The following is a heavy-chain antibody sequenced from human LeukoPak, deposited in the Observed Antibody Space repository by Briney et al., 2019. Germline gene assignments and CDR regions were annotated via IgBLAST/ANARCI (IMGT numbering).Heavy chain of an antibody. CDR3: ARRISEYYIDY. CDR1: GYTFTNYW. CDR2: IWPSDSDT. D-gene: IGHD6-19*01. Sequence: ESLKISCKGSGYTFTNYWIGWVRQMPGKGLEWMGIIWPSDSDTRYSPSFQGQVTISADKSISTAYLQWSSLKASDTAIYFCARRISEYYIDYWGQGTLVSVSS. J-gene: IGHJ4*02. V-gene: IGHV5-51*01.